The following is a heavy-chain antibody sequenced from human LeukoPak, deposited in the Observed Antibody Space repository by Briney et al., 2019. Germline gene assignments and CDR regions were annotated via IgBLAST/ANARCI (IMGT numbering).Heavy chain of an antibody. CDR1: GFTFSSYE. D-gene: IGHD1-26*01. CDR2: ISSSGSTI. CDR3: AREAWGSYLRYFDY. Sequence: GGSLRLSCAASGFTFSSYEMNWVRQAPGKGLEWVSYISSSGSTIYYADSVKGRFTISRDNAKNSLYLLMNSLRAEDTAVYYCAREAWGSYLRYFDYWGQGTLVTVSS. J-gene: IGHJ4*02. V-gene: IGHV3-48*03.